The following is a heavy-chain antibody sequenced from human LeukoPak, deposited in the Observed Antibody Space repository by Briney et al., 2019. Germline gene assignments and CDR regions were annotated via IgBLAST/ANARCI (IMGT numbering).Heavy chain of an antibody. CDR1: GGSISSYY. V-gene: IGHV4-59*01. D-gene: IGHD3-22*01. J-gene: IGHJ4*02. Sequence: KPSETLSLTCTVSGGSISSYYWSWIRQPPGKGLEWIGYIYHSGSTNYNPSLKSRVTISVDTSKNQFSLKLSSVTAADTAVYYCARGMYYYDSSGYYGPAYYFDYWGQGTLVTVSS. CDR2: IYHSGST. CDR3: ARGMYYYDSSGYYGPAYYFDY.